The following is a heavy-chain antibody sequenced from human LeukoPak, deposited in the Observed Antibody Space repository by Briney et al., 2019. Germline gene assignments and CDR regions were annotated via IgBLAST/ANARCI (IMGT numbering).Heavy chain of an antibody. CDR2: IIPIFGTA. CDR1: GGTFTSYA. D-gene: IGHD3-22*01. V-gene: IGHV1-69*05. Sequence: SVKVSCKASGGTFTSYAISWVRQAPGQGLEWMGRIIPIFGTANYAQKFQGRVTITTDESTSTAYMELSSLRSEDTAVYYCARDGLPYDYYDSSGYSDYWGQGTLVTVSS. CDR3: ARDGLPYDYYDSSGYSDY. J-gene: IGHJ4*02.